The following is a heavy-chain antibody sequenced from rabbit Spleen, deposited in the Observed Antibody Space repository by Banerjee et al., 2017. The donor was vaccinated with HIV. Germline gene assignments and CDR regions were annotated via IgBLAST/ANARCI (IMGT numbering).Heavy chain of an antibody. CDR1: GFDFSSNA. D-gene: IGHD1-1*01. CDR3: ARDTSSSFSSYGMDL. Sequence: QEQLVESGGGLVQPEGSLTLTCKASGFDFSSNAMCWVRQAPGKGLEWIGCIYTGSGSTYYASWAKGRFTISKTSSTTVTLQMTSLTAADTATYFCARDTSSSFSSYGMDLWGPGTLVT. V-gene: IGHV1S45*01. J-gene: IGHJ6*01. CDR2: IYTGSGST.